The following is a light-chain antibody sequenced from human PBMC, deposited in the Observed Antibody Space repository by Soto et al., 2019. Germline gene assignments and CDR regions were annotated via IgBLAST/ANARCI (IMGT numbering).Light chain of an antibody. V-gene: IGKV1-9*01. CDR2: VTS. J-gene: IGKJ4*01. CDR3: QQLSFYPLT. CDR1: QGISSY. Sequence: IQLTQSPSSLSASVGDRVTLTCRASQGISSYLAWYQQKPGKAPKLLIYVTSTLQTGVPSRFSGSGSGTDFTLTIISLQPEDSATYYCQQLSFYPLTFGGGTKVEIK.